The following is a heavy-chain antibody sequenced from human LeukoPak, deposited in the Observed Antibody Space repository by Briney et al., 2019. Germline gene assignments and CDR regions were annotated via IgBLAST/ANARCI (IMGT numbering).Heavy chain of an antibody. Sequence: GGSLRLSCAPSGFTFSSYAMSWVRQAPGKGLEWVSAISSGGGSTYYADSVKGRFTISRDNSKNTLYMQMNSLRAEDTAVYYCAKHRTPFAVGYFDYWGQGSLVTGSS. CDR2: ISSGGGST. J-gene: IGHJ4*02. CDR1: GFTFSSYA. V-gene: IGHV3-23*01. D-gene: IGHD1-14*01. CDR3: AKHRTPFAVGYFDY.